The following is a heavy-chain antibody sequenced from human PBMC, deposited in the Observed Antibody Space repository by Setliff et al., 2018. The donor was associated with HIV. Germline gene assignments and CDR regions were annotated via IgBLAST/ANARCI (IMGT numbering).Heavy chain of an antibody. J-gene: IGHJ4*02. Sequence: PSETLSLTCTVSGGSISSHYWSWIRQPPGKGLEWIGYVYNSGGTNYNPSLKSRVTISVDTSKNQFSLRLSSVTAADTAVYYCARLHGDFYFDLWGQGTLVTVSS. CDR1: GGSISSHY. D-gene: IGHD4-17*01. CDR3: ARLHGDFYFDL. CDR2: VYNSGGT. V-gene: IGHV4-59*11.